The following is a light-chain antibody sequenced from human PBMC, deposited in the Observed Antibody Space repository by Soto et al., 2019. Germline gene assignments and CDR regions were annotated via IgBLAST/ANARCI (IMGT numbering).Light chain of an antibody. CDR1: SSDIGGYNY. CDR3: CSYAGSYYV. J-gene: IGLJ1*01. V-gene: IGLV2-11*01. CDR2: DVT. Sequence: QSVLTQHRSMSGSPGQSVTISCTGTSSDIGGYNYVSWYQQHPDKAPKVMIYDVTKRPSGVPDRFSGSKSGTTASLTISGLQAEDEADYYCCSYAGSYYVFGSGTKVTVL.